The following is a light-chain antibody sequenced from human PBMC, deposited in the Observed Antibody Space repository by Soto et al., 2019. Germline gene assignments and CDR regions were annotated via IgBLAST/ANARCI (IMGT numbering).Light chain of an antibody. CDR1: SSDVGGYNY. J-gene: IGLJ1*01. V-gene: IGLV2-11*01. Sequence: QSALTQPRSVSGAPGQSGTISCSGTSSDVGGYNYVSWYQQHPGKAPKLMIYDVSKRPSGVPDRFSGSKSGNTASLTISGLQAEDEADYYCCSYAGRYTYVFGTGTKVNVL. CDR3: CSYAGRYTYV. CDR2: DVS.